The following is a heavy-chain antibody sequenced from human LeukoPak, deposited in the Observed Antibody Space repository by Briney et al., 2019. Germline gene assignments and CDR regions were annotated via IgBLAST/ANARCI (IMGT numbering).Heavy chain of an antibody. Sequence: GGSLRLSCAASGFTFSSYWMSWVRQAPGKGLEWVANIKQDGSEKYYVDSVKGRFTISRDNAKNSLYLQMNSLIAEDTAVYYCAREHDYGDYDGMDVWGQGTTVTVSS. J-gene: IGHJ6*02. CDR2: IKQDGSEK. CDR1: GFTFSSYW. D-gene: IGHD4-17*01. V-gene: IGHV3-7*04. CDR3: AREHDYGDYDGMDV.